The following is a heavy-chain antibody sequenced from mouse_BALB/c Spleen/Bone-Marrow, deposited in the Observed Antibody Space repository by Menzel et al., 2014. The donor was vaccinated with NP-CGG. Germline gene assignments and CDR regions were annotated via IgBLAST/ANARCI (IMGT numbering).Heavy chain of an antibody. J-gene: IGHJ2*01. CDR1: GYTFTSYL. CDR3: ARWGGTPYFDY. D-gene: IGHD4-1*01. Sequence: VQLQQSGPELVKPGASVKMSCKASGYTFTSYLIHWVKQKPGQGLEWTGYITPYNDDTKYNEKFKGKATLTSDKSSSTAYMELSSLTSEDSAVYYCARWGGTPYFDYWGQGTTLTVSS. V-gene: IGHV1-14*01. CDR2: ITPYNDDT.